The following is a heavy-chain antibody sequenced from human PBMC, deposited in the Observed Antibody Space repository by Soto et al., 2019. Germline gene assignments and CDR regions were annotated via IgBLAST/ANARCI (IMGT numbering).Heavy chain of an antibody. CDR2: IYYSGST. CDR3: ARDADGDYGANWFDP. V-gene: IGHV4-30-4*01. Sequence: QVQLQESGPGLVKPSQTLSLTCTVSGGSISSGDYYWSWIRQPPGKGLEWIGYIYYSGSTYYNPSLKSRVTIXXDXSXXQFSLKLSSVTAADTAVYYCARDADGDYGANWFDPWGQGTLVTVSS. CDR1: GGSISSGDYY. D-gene: IGHD4-17*01. J-gene: IGHJ5*02.